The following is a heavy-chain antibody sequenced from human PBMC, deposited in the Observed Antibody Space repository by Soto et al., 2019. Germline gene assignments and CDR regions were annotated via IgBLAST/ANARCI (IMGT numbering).Heavy chain of an antibody. D-gene: IGHD4-17*01. J-gene: IGHJ5*02. Sequence: ASVKVSCKASGYTFDNYDINWVRQATGQGLEWVGWMNPSSGSTGFAQKFQGRVTLTRDASISTVYMEVSSLRSDDTAVFYCVRGNPSHDYGGPNNWFDPWGQGTLVTV. CDR1: GYTFDNYD. V-gene: IGHV1-8*01. CDR3: VRGNPSHDYGGPNNWFDP. CDR2: MNPSSGST.